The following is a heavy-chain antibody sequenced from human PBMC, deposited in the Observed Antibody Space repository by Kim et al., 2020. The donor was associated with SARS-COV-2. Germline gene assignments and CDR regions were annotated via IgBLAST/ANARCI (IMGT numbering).Heavy chain of an antibody. Sequence: VQGRITITRDNCKNTLYLQMNSLRAEDTAVYYCAREKYGHSAYYYYGMDVWGQGTTVTVSS. CDR3: AREKYGHSAYYYYGMDV. V-gene: IGHV3-30*01. D-gene: IGHD2-8*01. J-gene: IGHJ6*02.